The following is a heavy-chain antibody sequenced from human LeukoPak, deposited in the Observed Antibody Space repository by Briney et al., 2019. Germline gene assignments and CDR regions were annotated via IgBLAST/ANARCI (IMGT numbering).Heavy chain of an antibody. V-gene: IGHV4-61*01. CDR2: IQNSART. D-gene: IGHD4-11*01. J-gene: IGHJ6*02. CDR1: GGSVNSGSYF. CDR3: ATDYSNFYGMDV. Sequence: SETLSLTCTVSGGSVNSGSYFWSWIRQPPGKGLEWIGYIQNSARTNYNPTLESRVTISVDSSKDQFSLRLSSVTAADTAVYYCATDYSNFYGMDVWGQGTTVTVSS.